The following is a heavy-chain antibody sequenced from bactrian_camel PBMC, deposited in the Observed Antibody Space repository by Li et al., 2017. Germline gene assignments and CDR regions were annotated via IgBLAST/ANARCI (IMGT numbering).Heavy chain of an antibody. Sequence: QVQLVESGGALVQPGGSLRLSCAASGFTFSSYWMYWVRQAPGKGLEWVSAINTGGGTTLYADSVRGRFTISRDNAKNTLDLQMNSLKTEDTAVYYCATILARGVSSWPTQSSVAFGCWGQGTQVTVS. V-gene: IGHV3S1*01. CDR1: GFTFSSYW. J-gene: IGHJ6*01. CDR3: ATILARGVSSWPTQSSVAFGC. D-gene: IGHD1*01. CDR2: INTGGGTT.